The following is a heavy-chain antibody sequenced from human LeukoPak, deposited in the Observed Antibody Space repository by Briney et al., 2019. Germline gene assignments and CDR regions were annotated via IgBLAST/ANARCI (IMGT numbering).Heavy chain of an antibody. CDR2: ISYIGST. Sequence: SETLSLTCTVSGGSISTHYLSWIRQPPGKGLERIGYISYIGSTNYNPSLKSRVTISVDTSKNQFSLKLSSVTAADAAVYFCARDPTTVTKGLDIWGQGTMVTVSS. CDR1: GGSISTHY. D-gene: IGHD4-17*01. J-gene: IGHJ3*02. V-gene: IGHV4-59*11. CDR3: ARDPTTVTKGLDI.